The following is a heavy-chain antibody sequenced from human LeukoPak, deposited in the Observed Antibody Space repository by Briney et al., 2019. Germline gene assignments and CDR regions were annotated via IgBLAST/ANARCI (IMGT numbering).Heavy chain of an antibody. CDR3: ARRRYCDTYLDP. V-gene: IGHV5-51*01. J-gene: IGHJ5*02. CDR1: EYDFANYW. CDR2: VYPADSTI. D-gene: IGHD4-17*01. Sequence: GESLKISCKGLEYDFANYWIGWVRQVPGRGLEWMGIVYPADSTIQYSPSFQGRVTISVDRSVSTAYLQWTSLKASDSAIYFCARRRYCDTYLDPWGQGTLVTVSS.